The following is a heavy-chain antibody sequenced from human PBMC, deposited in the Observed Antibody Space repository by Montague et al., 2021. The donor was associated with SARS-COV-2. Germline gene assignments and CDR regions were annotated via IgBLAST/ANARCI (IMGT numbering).Heavy chain of an antibody. V-gene: IGHV4-38-2*02. J-gene: IGHJ4*02. Sequence: SETLSLTCTVSGYSINSNYYWGWIRQPPGKGLEWIGRSYHSGTTXXHPXXXSRVTISLDTSNNHFSLKVTSVTAADTAVYYCARAPYYGPGKPYQFDYWGRGTLVTVSS. D-gene: IGHD3-10*01. CDR2: SYHSGTT. CDR1: GYSINSNYY. CDR3: ARAPYYGPGKPYQFDY.